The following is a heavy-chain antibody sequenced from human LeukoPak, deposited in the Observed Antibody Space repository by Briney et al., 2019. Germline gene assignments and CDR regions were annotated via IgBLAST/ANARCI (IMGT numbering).Heavy chain of an antibody. J-gene: IGHJ4*02. CDR2: ISYDGSNK. D-gene: IGHD1-1*01. CDR3: ARARISWYDVGY. CDR1: GFTFSSYA. Sequence: GRSLRLSCAASGFTFSSYAMHWVRQAPGKGLEWVAVISYDGSNKYYADSVKGRFTISRDNSKYTLYLQMNSLRAEDTAVYYCARARISWYDVGYWGQGTLVTVSS. V-gene: IGHV3-30-3*01.